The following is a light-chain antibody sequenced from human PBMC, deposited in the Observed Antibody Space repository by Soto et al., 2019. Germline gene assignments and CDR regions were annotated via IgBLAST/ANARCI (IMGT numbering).Light chain of an antibody. J-gene: IGKJ5*01. CDR2: GPS. CDR1: QSISSSY. CDR3: QLRTT. V-gene: IGKV3-20*02. Sequence: EIVLTQSPATLSLSPGERATLSCRASQSISSSYLAWYQQKPGQAPRLLIYGPSSRAAGIPARFSGSESRTDFTLTISSLEPDDFAVYYCQLRTTFGQGTRLEIK.